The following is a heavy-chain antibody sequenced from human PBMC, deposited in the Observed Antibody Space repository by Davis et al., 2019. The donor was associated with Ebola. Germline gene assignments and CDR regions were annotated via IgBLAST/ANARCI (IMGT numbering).Heavy chain of an antibody. CDR1: GFTFSSYW. CDR2: INSDGRST. J-gene: IGHJ4*02. CDR3: AKAPWDWDFDY. V-gene: IGHV3-74*01. Sequence: GESLKISCAASGFTFSSYWMHWVRQAPGKGQVWVSRINSDGRSTTYADSVKGRFTISRDNAKNTLYLQMNSPRAEDTAVYYCAKAPWDWDFDYWGQGTLVTVSS. D-gene: IGHD3/OR15-3a*01.